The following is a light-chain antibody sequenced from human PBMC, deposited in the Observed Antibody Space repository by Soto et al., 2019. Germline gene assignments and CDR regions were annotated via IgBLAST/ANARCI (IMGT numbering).Light chain of an antibody. CDR2: EGS. J-gene: IGLJ2*01. CDR3: CSYAGSSTYVV. CDR1: SSDVGSYNL. V-gene: IGLV2-23*01. Sequence: QSALTQPASVPGSPGQSITISCTGTSSDVGSYNLVSWYQQHPGKAPKLMIYEGSKRPSGVSNRFSGSKSGNTASLTISGVQAEDEADYYCCSYAGSSTYVVFGGGTKLTVL.